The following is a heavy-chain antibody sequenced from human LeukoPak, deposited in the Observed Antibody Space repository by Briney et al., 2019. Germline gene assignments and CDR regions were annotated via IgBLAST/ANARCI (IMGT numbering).Heavy chain of an antibody. V-gene: IGHV3-30*02. Sequence: GGSLRLSCAPSGFTFSSYGMHWVRQAPGKGLEWVAFIRNDGSIRYYADSVQGRFTISRDNSKNTLYLQMNSLSPEDTAIYYCAKSLPLAGRRPFFFDYWGQGTLVTVSS. D-gene: IGHD6-19*01. CDR2: IRNDGSIR. J-gene: IGHJ4*02. CDR3: AKSLPLAGRRPFFFDY. CDR1: GFTFSSYG.